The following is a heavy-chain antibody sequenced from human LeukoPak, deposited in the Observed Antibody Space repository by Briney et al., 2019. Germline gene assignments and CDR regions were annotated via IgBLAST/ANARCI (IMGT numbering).Heavy chain of an antibody. CDR2: IYTSGST. D-gene: IGHD2-2*01. CDR3: ARDSLLPSAMGYYYMDV. J-gene: IGHJ6*03. Sequence: SETPSLTCTVSGGSISSGSYYWSWIRQPAWKGLEWIGRIYTSGSTNHNPSLKSRVTISVDTSKNQFSLKLSSVTAADTALYYCARDSLLPSAMGYYYMDVWGKGTTVTVSS. V-gene: IGHV4-61*02. CDR1: GGSISSGSYY.